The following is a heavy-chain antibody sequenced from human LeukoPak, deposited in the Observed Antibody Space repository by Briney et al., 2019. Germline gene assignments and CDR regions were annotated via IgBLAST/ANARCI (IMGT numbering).Heavy chain of an antibody. CDR3: ARPRATIRSGSLYYYYYMDV. D-gene: IGHD5-24*01. V-gene: IGHV4-39*01. CDR1: GGSISSSSYY. J-gene: IGHJ6*03. Sequence: NPSETLSLTCTVSGGSISSSSYYWGWIRQPPGKGLEWIGSIYYSGSTYYNPSLKSRVTISVDTSKNQFSLKLSSVTAADTAVYYCARPRATIRSGSLYYYYYMDVWGKGTTVTISS. CDR2: IYYSGST.